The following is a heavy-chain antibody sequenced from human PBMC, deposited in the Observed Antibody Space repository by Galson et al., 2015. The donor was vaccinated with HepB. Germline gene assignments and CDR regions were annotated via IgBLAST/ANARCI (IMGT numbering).Heavy chain of an antibody. V-gene: IGHV1-24*01. J-gene: IGHJ3*02. D-gene: IGHD4-23*01. CDR3: ATDLKLLTVVTLTGAFDI. Sequence: SVKVSCKVSGYTLTELPMHWVRQAPGKGLEWMGGFDPEDGETIYVQKFQGRVTMTEDTSTDTAYMELSSLRSEDTAVYYCATDLKLLTVVTLTGAFDIWGQGTMVTVSS. CDR2: FDPEDGET. CDR1: GYTLTELP.